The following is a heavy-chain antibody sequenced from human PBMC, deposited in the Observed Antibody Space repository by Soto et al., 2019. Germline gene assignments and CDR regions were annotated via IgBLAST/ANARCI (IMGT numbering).Heavy chain of an antibody. CDR3: ARHPPPNYYDRSGYVRPFDY. V-gene: IGHV4-39*01. J-gene: IGHJ4*02. Sequence: PSETLSLTCTVSGGSISNSIYYWGWIRQPPGKGLAWIGSTYYSGSTYYNPSLKSRLTISVDTSKNQFTLKLSSVTAADTAVYYCARHPPPNYYDRSGYVRPFDYWGQGTLVTVSS. CDR1: GGSISNSIYY. CDR2: TYYSGST. D-gene: IGHD3-22*01.